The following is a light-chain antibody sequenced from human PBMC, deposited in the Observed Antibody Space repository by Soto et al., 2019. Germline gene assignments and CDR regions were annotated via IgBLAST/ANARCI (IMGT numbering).Light chain of an antibody. V-gene: IGKV3-20*01. Sequence: EIGVTQSPDYLAVSLGERATINCEWIQSLGFISNNRNYLAWYQQKAGQPPRLLIYDASSRATGITDRFSGSGSGTDFTLTISRLEPEDFVVYHCQQYGDLPPTFGQGTKVDIK. CDR2: DAS. J-gene: IGKJ1*01. CDR1: QSLGFISNNRNY. CDR3: QQYGDLPPT.